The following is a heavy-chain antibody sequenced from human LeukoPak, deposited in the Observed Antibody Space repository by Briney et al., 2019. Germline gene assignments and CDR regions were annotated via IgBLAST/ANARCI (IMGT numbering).Heavy chain of an antibody. J-gene: IGHJ3*02. CDR2: FSGSGGST. CDR1: GFTFSSYA. CDR3: AAGPFTDAFDI. D-gene: IGHD3-10*01. Sequence: GGSLRLSCAASGFTFSSYAMSWVRQAPGKGLECISGFSGSGGSTYYADSVKGRFTISRDNSKNTLYLQMNSLRAEDTAVYYCAAGPFTDAFDIWGQGTMVTVSS. V-gene: IGHV3-23*01.